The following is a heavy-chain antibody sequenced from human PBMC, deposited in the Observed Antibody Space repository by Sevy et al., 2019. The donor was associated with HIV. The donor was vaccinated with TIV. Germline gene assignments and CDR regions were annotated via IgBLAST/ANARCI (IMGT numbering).Heavy chain of an antibody. CDR2: INESGIT. D-gene: IGHD2-2*01. Sequence: GSLRLSCVASGFSFSDHYMDWVRQAPGKGLEWIGEINESGITYYNPSLKSRVTISVDTSKKQFSLKLNSVTAVDSAVYFCARSPPVVVVPGAPSWFDPWGQGTLVTVSS. J-gene: IGHJ5*02. CDR3: ARSPPVVVVPGAPSWFDP. V-gene: IGHV4-34*08. CDR1: GFSFSDHY.